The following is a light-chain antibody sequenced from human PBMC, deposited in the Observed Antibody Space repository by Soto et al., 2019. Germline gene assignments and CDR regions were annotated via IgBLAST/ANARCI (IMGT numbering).Light chain of an antibody. CDR3: QQTRRYPST. J-gene: IGKJ4*01. CDR1: QGVSTW. Sequence: DLHKPQAPSSLSSSVRDRVTMTCRASQGVSTWLAWYQQKPGKAPNLLMYAASTLQSGVPSRFSGSGSGTDFTLTISSLQAEDFATYYCQQTRRYPSTFGGGTKVDI. V-gene: IGKV1-12*02. CDR2: AAS.